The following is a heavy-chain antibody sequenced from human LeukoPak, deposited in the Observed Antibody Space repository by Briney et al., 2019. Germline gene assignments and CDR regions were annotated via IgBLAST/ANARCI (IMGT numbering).Heavy chain of an antibody. CDR3: AKHRENYGDSCLDDY. D-gene: IGHD4-17*01. J-gene: IGHJ4*02. V-gene: IGHV3-23*01. Sequence: GGSLRLSCAASGLTGSHNYVSWVRQAPGKGLEWVSVISGSDGRTYYADSVKGRFTISRDNSKNTLYLQMNSLRAEDTAVYYCAKHRENYGDSCLDDYWGQGTLVTVSS. CDR2: ISGSDGRT. CDR1: GLTGSHNY.